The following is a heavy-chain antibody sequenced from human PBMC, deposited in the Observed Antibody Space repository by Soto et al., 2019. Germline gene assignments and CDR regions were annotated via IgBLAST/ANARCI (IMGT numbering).Heavy chain of an antibody. J-gene: IGHJ4*02. CDR1: GYTFTSHD. V-gene: IGHV1-8*01. CDR2: LNPHNGKT. D-gene: IGHD6-6*01. Sequence: ASVKVSCKASGYTFTSHDINWVRQATGQGLEWMGWLNPHNGKTGYAQRFQGRVTMTWNATTGTVYLELSSLRSEDTAMYYCARVSSISARRSLDSWGQGTLVTAPQ. CDR3: ARVSSISARRSLDS.